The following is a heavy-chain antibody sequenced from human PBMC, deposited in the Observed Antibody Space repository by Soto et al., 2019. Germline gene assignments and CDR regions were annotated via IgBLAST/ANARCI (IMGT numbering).Heavy chain of an antibody. CDR2: ISGSGGST. Sequence: EVQLLESGGGLVQPGGSLRLSCAASGFTFSSYAMSWVRQAPGKGLEWVSFISGSGGSTYYADSVKGRFTISRDNSDNTLYLQMNSLSAEDTAVYYCATDVRSGSWHSLAYWDQGTLVTVSS. V-gene: IGHV3-23*01. J-gene: IGHJ4*02. CDR3: ATDVRSGSWHSLAY. D-gene: IGHD6-13*01. CDR1: GFTFSSYA.